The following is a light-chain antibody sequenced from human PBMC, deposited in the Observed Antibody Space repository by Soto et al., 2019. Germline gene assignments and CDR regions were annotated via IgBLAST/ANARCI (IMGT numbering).Light chain of an antibody. CDR3: QQYNSYSIA. J-gene: IGKJ5*01. V-gene: IGKV1-5*03. CDR2: KAS. Sequence: DIQMTQSPSTLSASVGDRVTITCRASQSISSWLAWYQQKPGKAPKRLIYKASSLKSGVPSRFSGSGSGTEFTLTISSLQPDDFATYYCQQYNSYSIAFGQGTRLEIK. CDR1: QSISSW.